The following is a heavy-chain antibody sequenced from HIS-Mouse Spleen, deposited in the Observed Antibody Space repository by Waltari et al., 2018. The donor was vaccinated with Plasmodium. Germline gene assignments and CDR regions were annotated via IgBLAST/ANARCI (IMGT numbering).Heavy chain of an antibody. J-gene: IGHJ4*02. Sequence: EVQLVESGGGLVKPGGSLRLACAASGFTFRSYSMNWVRQAPGKGLELVSSISSSSSYIYYADSVKGRFTISRDNAKNSLYLQMNSLRAEDTAVYYCARDRSAAALLGYWGQGTLVTVSS. D-gene: IGHD6-13*01. CDR2: ISSSSSYI. V-gene: IGHV3-21*01. CDR1: GFTFRSYS. CDR3: ARDRSAAALLGY.